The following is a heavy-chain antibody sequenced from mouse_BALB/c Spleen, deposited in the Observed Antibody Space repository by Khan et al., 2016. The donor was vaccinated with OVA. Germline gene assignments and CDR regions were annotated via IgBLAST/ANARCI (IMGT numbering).Heavy chain of an antibody. Sequence: QVQLKQSGAELAKPGASVKMSCKASGYTFTSYWMHWVKQRPGQGLEWIGYINPSTGYTEYNQKFKDKATLTADKSSSTAYMQLSSLTSEDSAVYYCARRTTVVDYWGQGTTLTGSS. CDR2: INPSTGYT. CDR1: GYTFTSYW. J-gene: IGHJ2*01. CDR3: ARRTTVVDY. D-gene: IGHD1-1*01. V-gene: IGHV1-7*01.